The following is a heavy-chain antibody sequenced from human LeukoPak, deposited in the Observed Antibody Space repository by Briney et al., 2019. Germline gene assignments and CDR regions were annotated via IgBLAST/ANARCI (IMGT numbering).Heavy chain of an antibody. J-gene: IGHJ4*02. CDR3: AREYCSSTSCQPYFDY. V-gene: IGHV4-4*09. CDR2: IYTSGST. CDR1: GGSISSYY. Sequence: SETLSLTCTVSGGSISSYYWSWLRQPPGKGLEWIGYIYTSGSTNYNPSLKSRVTISVDASKNQFSLKLSSVTAADTAVYYCAREYCSSTSCQPYFDYWGQGTLVTVSS. D-gene: IGHD2-2*01.